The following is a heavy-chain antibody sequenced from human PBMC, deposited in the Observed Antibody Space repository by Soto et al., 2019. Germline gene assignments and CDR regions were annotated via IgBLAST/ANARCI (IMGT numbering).Heavy chain of an antibody. D-gene: IGHD5-18*01. CDR1: GGSISSYY. Sequence: SETLSLTCTVSGGSISSYYWSWIRQPPGKGLEWIGYIYYSGSTNYNPSLKSRVTISVDTSKNQFSLKLSSVTAADTAVYYCARARRGSTAMVDYWGQGTLVTVSS. CDR3: ARARRGSTAMVDY. CDR2: IYYSGST. J-gene: IGHJ4*02. V-gene: IGHV4-59*01.